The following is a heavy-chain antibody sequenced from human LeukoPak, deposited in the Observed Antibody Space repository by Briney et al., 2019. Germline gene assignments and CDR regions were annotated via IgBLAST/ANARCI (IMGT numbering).Heavy chain of an antibody. CDR3: ARHGGYSSRWYYFDY. D-gene: IGHD6-13*01. CDR2: IYNSGSI. V-gene: IGHV4-59*08. Sequence: SETLSLTCTVSGGSISSYYWSWIRQPPGKGLEWIGYIYNSGSINYNPSLKSRVTISVDTSKNQFSLKLSSVTAADTAVYHCARHGGYSSRWYYFDYWGRGTLVTVSS. J-gene: IGHJ4*02. CDR1: GGSISSYY.